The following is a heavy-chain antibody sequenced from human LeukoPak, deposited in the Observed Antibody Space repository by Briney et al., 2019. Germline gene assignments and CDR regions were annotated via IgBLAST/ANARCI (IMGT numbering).Heavy chain of an antibody. CDR3: AKETYYYEAHFDY. V-gene: IGHV3-30*12. Sequence: GGSLRLSCAASGFTFSSYGMHWVRQAPGKGLEWVAVISYDGSNKYYADSVKGRFTISRDNSKNTLYLQMNSLRAEDTAVYYCAKETYYYEAHFDYWGQGTLVTVSS. CDR2: ISYDGSNK. J-gene: IGHJ4*02. CDR1: GFTFSSYG. D-gene: IGHD3-22*01.